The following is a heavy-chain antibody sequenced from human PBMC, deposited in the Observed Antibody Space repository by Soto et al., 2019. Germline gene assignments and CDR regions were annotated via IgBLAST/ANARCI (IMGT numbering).Heavy chain of an antibody. Sequence: QVQLQESGPGLVKPSETLSLTCTVSGGSISSYYWSWIRQPPGKGLEWIGYIYYSGSTNYNPSLKXXVXIXXDTSKNQFSLKLSSVTAADTAVYYCARAGVTTELIWGQGTMVTVSS. CDR3: ARAGVTTELI. D-gene: IGHD4-17*01. V-gene: IGHV4-59*01. J-gene: IGHJ3*02. CDR2: IYYSGST. CDR1: GGSISSYY.